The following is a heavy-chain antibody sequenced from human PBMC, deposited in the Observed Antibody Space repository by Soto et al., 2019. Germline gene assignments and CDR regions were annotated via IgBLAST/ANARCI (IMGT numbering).Heavy chain of an antibody. J-gene: IGHJ5*02. V-gene: IGHV4-59*01. D-gene: IGHD3-16*01. Sequence: SETLSLTCTVSGGSLSNYFWSWIRRPPGMGLEWIASISYSGTTNYNSSLKSRVTISVATAKNQLSLRLSSVTAADTAVYYCTGAYDDIDGDILDPWGQGTSVTVSS. CDR2: ISYSGTT. CDR1: GGSLSNYF. CDR3: TGAYDDIDGDILDP.